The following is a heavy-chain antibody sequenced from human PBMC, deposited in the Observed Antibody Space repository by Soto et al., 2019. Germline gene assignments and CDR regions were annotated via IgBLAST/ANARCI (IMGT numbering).Heavy chain of an antibody. J-gene: IGHJ4*02. V-gene: IGHV4-59*01. Sequence: SETLSLTCTVSGGSISSSYWSWIRQPPGKRLEWIGYISDSGSTHYNPSLKSRVTISIDTSKNQFSLKLTSVTAADTAVYYCARDKGSGSYSRWGQGTLVTVSP. CDR2: ISDSGST. D-gene: IGHD1-26*01. CDR3: ARDKGSGSYSR. CDR1: GGSISSSY.